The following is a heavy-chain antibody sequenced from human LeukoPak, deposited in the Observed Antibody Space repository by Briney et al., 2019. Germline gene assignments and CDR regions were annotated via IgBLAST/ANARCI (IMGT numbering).Heavy chain of an antibody. Sequence: GGSLRLSCAASGFTFSSYGMHWVRQAPGKGLEWVAVISYDGSNKYYADSVKGRFTISRGNSKNTLYLQMNSLRAEDTAVYYCAKNSGAARPPYYYYYGMDVWGQGTTVTVSS. CDR2: ISYDGSNK. J-gene: IGHJ6*02. D-gene: IGHD6-6*01. CDR1: GFTFSSYG. CDR3: AKNSGAARPPYYYYYGMDV. V-gene: IGHV3-30*18.